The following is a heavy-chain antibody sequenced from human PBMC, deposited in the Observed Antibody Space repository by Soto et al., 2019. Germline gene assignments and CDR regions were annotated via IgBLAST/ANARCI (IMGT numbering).Heavy chain of an antibody. J-gene: IGHJ4*02. D-gene: IGHD2-15*01. CDR1: GFTFSSYW. CDR2: INSDGSST. V-gene: IGHV3-74*01. Sequence: GSLRLSCAASGFTFSSYWMHWVRHAPGKGLVWVSRINSDGSSTSYADSVKGRFTISRDNAKNTLYLQMNSLRAEDTAVYYCARTGPRAFCSGGSSYYFDYWGQGTLVTVSS. CDR3: ARTGPRAFCSGGSSYYFDY.